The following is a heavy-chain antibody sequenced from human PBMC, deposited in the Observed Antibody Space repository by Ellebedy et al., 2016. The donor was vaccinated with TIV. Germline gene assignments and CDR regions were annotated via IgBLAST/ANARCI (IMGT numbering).Heavy chain of an antibody. CDR3: ARFAHPEHHIAAASIDY. V-gene: IGHV4-34*01. CDR2: INHSGST. Sequence: SETLSLTCAVYGGSFSAYYWSWIRQPPGKGLEWIGEINHSGSTNYNPSLRSRVTILVETSKNQFSLKLRSVTAADTAVYYCARFAHPEHHIAAASIDYWGQGTLVTVSS. D-gene: IGHD6-13*01. CDR1: GGSFSAYY. J-gene: IGHJ4*02.